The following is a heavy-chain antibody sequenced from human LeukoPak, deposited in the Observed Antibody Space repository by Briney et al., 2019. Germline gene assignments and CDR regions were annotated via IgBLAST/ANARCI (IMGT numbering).Heavy chain of an antibody. CDR1: GYTFTGYY. V-gene: IGHV1-2*02. J-gene: IGHJ3*02. CDR3: AGAQYCSSTSCYSRSAFDI. D-gene: IGHD2-2*01. CDR2: INPNSGGT. Sequence: ASVKVSCKASGYTFTGYYMHWVRQAPGQGLEWMGWINPNSGGTNYAQKFQGRVTITRDTSISTAYMELSRLRSDDTAVYYCAGAQYCSSTSCYSRSAFDIWGQGTMVTVSS.